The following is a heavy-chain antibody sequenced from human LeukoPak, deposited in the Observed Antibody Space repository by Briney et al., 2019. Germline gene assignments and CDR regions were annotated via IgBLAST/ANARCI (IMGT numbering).Heavy chain of an antibody. CDR2: IYYSGST. J-gene: IGHJ5*02. CDR3: ARLITAFQAFDP. Sequence: SETLSLTCTVSGGSISSSSYFWAWIRQPPGKGLEWIGSIYYSGSTYYNPSLNSRVTISVDTSKNQFSLNLSSVTAADTAVFYCARLITAFQAFDPWGQGTLVTVSS. D-gene: IGHD3-16*01. V-gene: IGHV4-39*01. CDR1: GGSISSSSYF.